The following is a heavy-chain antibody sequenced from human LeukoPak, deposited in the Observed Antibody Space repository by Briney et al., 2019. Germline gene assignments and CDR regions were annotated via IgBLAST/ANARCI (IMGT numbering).Heavy chain of an antibody. Sequence: ASVKVSCKASGYTFTSYDINWVRQATGQGLEWMGWMSPNSGNTGYAQKFQGRVTMTRNTSISTAYMELSSLRSEDTAVYHCARGLMIAVDRGHWGQGTLVTVSS. CDR3: ARGLMIAVDRGH. V-gene: IGHV1-8*01. CDR1: GYTFTSYD. D-gene: IGHD3-22*01. J-gene: IGHJ4*02. CDR2: MSPNSGNT.